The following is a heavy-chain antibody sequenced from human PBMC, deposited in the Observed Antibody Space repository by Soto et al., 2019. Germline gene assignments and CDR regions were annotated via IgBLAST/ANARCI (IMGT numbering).Heavy chain of an antibody. CDR1: GYTFTGYY. CDR2: INPQTGGT. CDR3: ARERYPVISDGMDV. Sequence: ASVKVSCKASGYTFTGYYIHWVREAPGQGLEWMGWINPQTGGTSYAQKFQGRVTLSRDTSINTAYLELSRLGFDAAAVCSCARERYPVISDGMDVWG. V-gene: IGHV1-2*02. D-gene: IGHD2-21*01. J-gene: IGHJ6*02.